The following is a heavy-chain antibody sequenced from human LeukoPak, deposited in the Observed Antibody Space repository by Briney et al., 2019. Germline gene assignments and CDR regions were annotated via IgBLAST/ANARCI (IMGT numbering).Heavy chain of an antibody. CDR3: ARRRVSGNYPPFSYAYDI. Sequence: GESLKISCKASGYSFTNYYIGWVRQMPGKGLEWMGILYPRDSDARYSPSFQGQVTFSADKSISTAYLQWSSLKASDTAMYYCARRRVSGNYPPFSYAYDIWGQGTMVSVSS. J-gene: IGHJ3*02. CDR2: LYPRDSDA. CDR1: GYSFTNYY. V-gene: IGHV5-51*01. D-gene: IGHD6-19*01.